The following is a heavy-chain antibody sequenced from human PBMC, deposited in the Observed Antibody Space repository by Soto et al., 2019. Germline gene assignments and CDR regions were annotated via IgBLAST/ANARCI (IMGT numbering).Heavy chain of an antibody. V-gene: IGHV4-39*01. CDR2: IYYSGST. J-gene: IGHJ3*02. Sequence: SETLSLTCTVSGGSISSSSYYWGWIRQPPGKGLEWIGSIYYSGSTYYNPYPKSRVTISVDTSKNQFSLKLSSVTAADTAVYYCARGEGGDYDFWSGGTATERNDAFDIWGQGTMVTVSS. CDR1: GGSISSSSYY. D-gene: IGHD3-3*01. CDR3: ARGEGGDYDFWSGGTATERNDAFDI.